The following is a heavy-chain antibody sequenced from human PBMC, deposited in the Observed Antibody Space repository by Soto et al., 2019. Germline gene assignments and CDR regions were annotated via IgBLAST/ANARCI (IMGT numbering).Heavy chain of an antibody. D-gene: IGHD1-7*01. CDR2: ISGSGGST. Sequence: HPGGSLRLSCAASGFTFSSYAMSWVRQAPGKGLEWVSAISGSGGSTYYADSVKGRFPISRDNSKNTLYLQMNSLRAEDTAVYYCAKGYIPLELRGFFDYWGQGTLVTVSS. J-gene: IGHJ4*02. CDR1: GFTFSSYA. V-gene: IGHV3-23*01. CDR3: AKGYIPLELRGFFDY.